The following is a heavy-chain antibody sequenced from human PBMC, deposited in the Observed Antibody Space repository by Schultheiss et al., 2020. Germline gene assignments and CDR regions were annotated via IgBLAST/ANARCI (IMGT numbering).Heavy chain of an antibody. CDR1: GGSISSYY. CDR2: IYYIGST. D-gene: IGHD6-19*01. Sequence: SQTLSLTCTVSGGSISSYYWSWIRQPPGKGLEWIGYIYYIGSTNYNPSLKSRVTISADTSKNQFSLKLSSVTAADTAVYYCARAYSSGWYGDAFDIWGQGSMVNVSS. CDR3: ARAYSSGWYGDAFDI. J-gene: IGHJ3*02. V-gene: IGHV4-59*01.